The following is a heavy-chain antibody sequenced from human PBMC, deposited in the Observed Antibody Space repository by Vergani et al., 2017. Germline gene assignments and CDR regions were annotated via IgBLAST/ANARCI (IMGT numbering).Heavy chain of an antibody. CDR3: TAGKGRSDFDY. J-gene: IGHJ4*02. Sequence: EVQLVESGGGLVKPGGSLRLSCAASGFTFSNAWMSWVRQAPGKGLEWVGRIKGKTDGGTRDFAAPVKGRFSISRDYSKTTVYLQMNSLRTEDTAVYFCTAGKGRSDFDYWGQGTLVTVSA. D-gene: IGHD2-15*01. CDR2: IKGKTDGGTR. CDR1: GFTFSNAW. V-gene: IGHV3-15*01.